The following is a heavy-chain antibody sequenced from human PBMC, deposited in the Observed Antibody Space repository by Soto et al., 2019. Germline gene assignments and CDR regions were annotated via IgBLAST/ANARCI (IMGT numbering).Heavy chain of an antibody. V-gene: IGHV3-15*01. J-gene: IGHJ4*02. CDR2: IKSKTDGGTT. Sequence: EVQLVESGGGLVKPGGSLRLSCAASGFTFSNAWMSWVRQAPGKGLEWVGRIKSKTDGGTTDYAAPVKGRFTISRDDSNNTLYLQMNSLKTEDTAVYYCTTDCGGDCSFDYWGQGTLVTVSS. CDR1: GFTFSNAW. CDR3: TTDCGGDCSFDY. D-gene: IGHD2-21*02.